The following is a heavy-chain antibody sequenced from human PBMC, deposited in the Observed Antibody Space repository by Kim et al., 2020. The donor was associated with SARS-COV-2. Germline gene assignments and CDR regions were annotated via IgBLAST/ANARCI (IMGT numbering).Heavy chain of an antibody. J-gene: IGHJ6*02. CDR1: GFTFSNAW. V-gene: IGHV3-15*01. CDR3: TTDYIGDIVVVPAAFSYYYYGMDV. D-gene: IGHD2-2*01. CDR2: IKSKTDGGTT. Sequence: GGSLRLSCAASGFTFSNAWMSWVRQAPGKGLEWVGRIKSKTDGGTTDYAAPVKGRFTISRDDSKNTLYLQMNSLKTEDTAVYYCTTDYIGDIVVVPAAFSYYYYGMDVWGQGTTVTVSS.